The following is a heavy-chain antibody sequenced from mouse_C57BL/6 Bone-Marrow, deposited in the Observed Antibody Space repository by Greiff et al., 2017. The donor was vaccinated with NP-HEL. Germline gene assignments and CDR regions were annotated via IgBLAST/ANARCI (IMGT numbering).Heavy chain of an antibody. CDR2: IDPETGGT. D-gene: IGHD1-1*01. CDR3: TRSGYYGSTDD. V-gene: IGHV1-15*01. CDR1: GYTFTDYE. Sequence: VQLQQSGAELVRPGASVTLSCKASGYTFTDYEMHWVKQTPVHGLEWIGAIDPETGGTAYNQKFKGKAILTADKSSSTAYMELRSLTSEDAAVYYCTRSGYYGSTDDWGQGTTLTVSS. J-gene: IGHJ2*01.